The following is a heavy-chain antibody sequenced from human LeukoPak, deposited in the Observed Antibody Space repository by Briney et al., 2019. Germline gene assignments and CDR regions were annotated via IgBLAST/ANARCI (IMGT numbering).Heavy chain of an antibody. CDR1: GFTFSSYS. D-gene: IGHD3-10*01. J-gene: IGHJ4*02. Sequence: GGSLRLSCAASGFTFSSYSMNWVRQAPGKGLEWVSSISSSSYIYYADSVKGRFTISRGNAKNSLYLQMNSLRAEDTAVYYCAREYGSGSPIDYWGQGTLVTVSS. CDR3: AREYGSGSPIDY. V-gene: IGHV3-21*01. CDR2: ISSSSYI.